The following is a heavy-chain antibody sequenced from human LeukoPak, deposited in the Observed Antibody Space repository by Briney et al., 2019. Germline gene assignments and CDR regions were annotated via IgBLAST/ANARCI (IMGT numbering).Heavy chain of an antibody. CDR2: INPSDSST. CDR1: GYSFTSYY. V-gene: IGHV1-46*01. CDR3: ARGGVAKLGPLDL. J-gene: IGHJ5*02. Sequence: ASVKVSCKASGYSFTSYYMHWVRQAPGQGLEWMGIINPSDSSTSYAQKFQGRVTMTRDTSTSTVYMELSSLRSEDTAVYYCARGGVAKLGPLDLWGQGTLVTVSS. D-gene: IGHD7-27*01.